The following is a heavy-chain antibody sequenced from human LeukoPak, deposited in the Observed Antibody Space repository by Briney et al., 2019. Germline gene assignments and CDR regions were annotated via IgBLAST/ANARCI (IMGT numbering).Heavy chain of an antibody. CDR2: ISYDGSNK. D-gene: IGHD3-10*01. V-gene: IGHV3-30*18. Sequence: GGSLRLSCAASGFTFSSYGMHWVRQAPGKGLEWVAVISYDGSNKYYADSVKGRFTISRDNSKNTLYLQMNSLRAEDTAVYYCAKKYYYGSGTHDDGMDVWGQGTTVTVSS. CDR1: GFTFSSYG. J-gene: IGHJ6*02. CDR3: AKKYYYGSGTHDDGMDV.